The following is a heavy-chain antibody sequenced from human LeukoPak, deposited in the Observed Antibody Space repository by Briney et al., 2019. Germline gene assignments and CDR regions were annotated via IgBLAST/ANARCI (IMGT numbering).Heavy chain of an antibody. Sequence: SVKVSCKASGGTFSSYAISWVRQAPGQGLEWMGGIIPIFGTANYAQKFQGRVTITADKSTSTAYMELSSLRSEDTAVYYCARESLWSGDYDSSGSERDYWGQGTLVTVSS. D-gene: IGHD3-22*01. J-gene: IGHJ4*02. CDR1: GGTFSSYA. V-gene: IGHV1-69*06. CDR2: IIPIFGTA. CDR3: ARESLWSGDYDSSGSERDY.